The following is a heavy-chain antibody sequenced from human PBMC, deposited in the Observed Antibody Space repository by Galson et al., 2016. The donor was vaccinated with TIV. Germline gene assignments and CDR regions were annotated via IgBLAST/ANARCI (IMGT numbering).Heavy chain of an antibody. V-gene: IGHV1-3*01. CDR2: INGGNGNT. Sequence: SVKVSCKASGYSFSIYAMHWVRQAPGQRLEWMGWINGGNGNTKYSKQFQGRLTITRDTSASTAYMELNSLRPEDTAVYYCARPPYCGGDCYKYGYWGQGTLVTVSS. J-gene: IGHJ4*02. D-gene: IGHD2-21*01. CDR1: GYSFSIYA. CDR3: ARPPYCGGDCYKYGY.